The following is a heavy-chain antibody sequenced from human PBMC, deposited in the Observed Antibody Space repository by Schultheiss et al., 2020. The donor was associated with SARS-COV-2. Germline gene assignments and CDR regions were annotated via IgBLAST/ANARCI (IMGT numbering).Heavy chain of an antibody. Sequence: GGSLRLSCAASGFTFSSYAMSWVRQAPGKGLEWVSAISSSSSYIYYADSVKGRFTISRDNSKNTLYLQMNSLRAEDTAVYYCAKGGYSSGWYALFDYWGQGTLVTVSS. CDR1: GFTFSSYA. CDR3: AKGGYSSGWYALFDY. J-gene: IGHJ4*02. V-gene: IGHV3-23*01. D-gene: IGHD6-19*01. CDR2: ISSSSSYI.